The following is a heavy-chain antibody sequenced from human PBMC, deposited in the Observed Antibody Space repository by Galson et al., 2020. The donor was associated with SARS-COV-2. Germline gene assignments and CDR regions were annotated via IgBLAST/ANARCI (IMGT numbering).Heavy chain of an antibody. D-gene: IGHD3-16*01. J-gene: IGHJ3*02. CDR2: IHHSGST. Sequence: SETLSLTCTVSGGSISPYYWTWIRQPTGKGLEWIGYIHHSGSTKYSPSLRSRVTLSLDTSKNQLSLRLSSVTAADTARYYCARPLGTPFGSYAFNIWGQGTMVTVSS. V-gene: IGHV4-59*01. CDR3: ARPLGTPFGSYAFNI. CDR1: GGSISPYY.